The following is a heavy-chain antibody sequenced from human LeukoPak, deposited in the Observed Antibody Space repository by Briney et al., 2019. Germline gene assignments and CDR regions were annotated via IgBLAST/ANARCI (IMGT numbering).Heavy chain of an antibody. J-gene: IGHJ3*02. CDR3: ARVGTSYCSSTSCPGAFDI. D-gene: IGHD2-2*01. CDR2: INPNSGGT. V-gene: IGHV1-2*02. Sequence: GASVKVSCKASGGTFSSYAISWVRQAPGQGLEWMGWINPNSGGTNYAQKFQGRVTMTRDTSISTAYMELSRLRSDDTAVYYCARVGTSYCSSTSCPGAFDIWGQGTMVTVSS. CDR1: GGTFSSYA.